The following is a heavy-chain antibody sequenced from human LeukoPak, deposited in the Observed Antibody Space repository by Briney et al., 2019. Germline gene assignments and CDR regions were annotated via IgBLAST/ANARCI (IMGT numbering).Heavy chain of an antibody. J-gene: IGHJ3*02. CDR1: GGSMSSYY. Sequence: LETLSLTCTVSGGSMSSYYWSWIRQHPGEGLEWIGFIYYSGSTNYNPSLRSRVTISVDTSKNQFSLRLSSVTAADTAVYYCARDRPPGDAFDIWGQGTMVTVSS. V-gene: IGHV4-59*01. CDR3: ARDRPPGDAFDI. CDR2: IYYSGST.